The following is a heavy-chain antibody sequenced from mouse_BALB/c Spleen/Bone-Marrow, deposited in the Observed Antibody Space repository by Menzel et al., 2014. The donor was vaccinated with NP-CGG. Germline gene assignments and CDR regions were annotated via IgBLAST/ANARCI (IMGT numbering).Heavy chain of an antibody. V-gene: IGHV1-52*01. D-gene: IGHD2-3*01. CDR3: VRYDGYCDY. CDR2: IDPYDSET. Sequence: QVQLQQSGAELASSGASAKLSCKASGYTFTSYWMNWVKQRPEQCLEWIGRIDPYDSETHYNQKFKDKAILTVDKSSSTAYMQLSSLTSEDSAVYYCVRYDGYCDYWGQGTTLTVSS. J-gene: IGHJ2*01. CDR1: GYTFTSYW.